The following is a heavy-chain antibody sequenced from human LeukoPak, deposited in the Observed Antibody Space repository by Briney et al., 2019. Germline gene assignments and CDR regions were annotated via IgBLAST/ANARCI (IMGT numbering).Heavy chain of an antibody. CDR2: IIPNSGGT. V-gene: IGHV1-2*02. CDR1: GYTFTSYG. D-gene: IGHD3-22*01. Sequence: ASVTVSCKASGYTFTSYGISWVRQAPGQGLEWMGWIIPNSGGTKFAQKFQGRVTLTRDTSISTAFMELSRLRSDDTAVYYCARGLYDSRGYYHGDYWGQGTLVTVSS. CDR3: ARGLYDSRGYYHGDY. J-gene: IGHJ4*02.